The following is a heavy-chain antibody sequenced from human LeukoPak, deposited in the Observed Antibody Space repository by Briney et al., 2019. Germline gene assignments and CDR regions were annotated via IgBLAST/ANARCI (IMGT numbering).Heavy chain of an antibody. CDR2: ISAYNGNT. D-gene: IGHD5-24*01. CDR1: GYTFTSYG. J-gene: IGHJ6*02. V-gene: IGHV1-18*01. CDR3: ARDGYNTFYYYYYGMDV. Sequence: ASVKVSCKASGYTFTSYGIRWVRQAPGQGLEWMGWISAYNGNTNYAQKLQGRVTMTTDTSTSTAYMELRSLRSDDTAVYYCARDGYNTFYYYYYGMDVWGQGTTVTVSS.